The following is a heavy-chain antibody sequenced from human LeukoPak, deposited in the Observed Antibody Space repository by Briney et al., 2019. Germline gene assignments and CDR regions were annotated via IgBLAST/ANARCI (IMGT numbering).Heavy chain of an antibody. Sequence: SETLSLTCAVYGGSFSDYYWTWIRQPPGKGLEWIGEIHHSGSTNYNLSLKSRVTMSVDTSKNQFSLKLTSVTAADTAVYYCARGFNTYYSDSSSFHPDYWGRGTLVTVSS. CDR1: GGSFSDYY. D-gene: IGHD3-22*01. J-gene: IGHJ4*02. CDR3: ARGFNTYYSDSSSFHPDY. CDR2: IHHSGST. V-gene: IGHV4-34*01.